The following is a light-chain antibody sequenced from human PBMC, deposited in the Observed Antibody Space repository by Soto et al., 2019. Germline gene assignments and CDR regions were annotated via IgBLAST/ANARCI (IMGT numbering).Light chain of an antibody. J-gene: IGKJ1*01. V-gene: IGKV1-5*01. CDR2: DAS. Sequence: DIQMTQSPSSLSASVGDRVSITYRASQSISSWLAWYQQKPGKAPKLLIYDASSLESGVPSRFSGSGSGTEFTLTISSLQPDDFATYYCQQYSSSSEWTFSQGTKVDNK. CDR1: QSISSW. CDR3: QQYSSSSEWT.